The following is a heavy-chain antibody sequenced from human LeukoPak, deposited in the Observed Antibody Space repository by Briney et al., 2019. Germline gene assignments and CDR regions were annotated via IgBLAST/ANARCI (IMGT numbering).Heavy chain of an antibody. D-gene: IGHD4-23*01. CDR3: AQEDYGGNSCDY. Sequence: ASVKVSCKASGYTFTSYYMHWVRQAPGQGLEWMGIINPSGGSTSYAQKFQGRVTMTTDTSTSTAYMELRSLRSDDTAVYYCAQEDYGGNSCDYWGQGTLVTVSS. J-gene: IGHJ4*02. V-gene: IGHV1-46*01. CDR1: GYTFTSYY. CDR2: INPSGGST.